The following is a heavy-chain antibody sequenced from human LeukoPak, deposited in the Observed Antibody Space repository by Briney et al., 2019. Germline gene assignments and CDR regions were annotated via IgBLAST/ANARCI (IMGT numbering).Heavy chain of an antibody. CDR2: ISSSSGYI. V-gene: IGHV3-21*01. J-gene: IGHJ4*02. Sequence: GGSLRLSRAASGFTFSSYTMHWVRQAPGKGLEWVSSISSSSGYIYYADSVKGRFTISRDNAKNTLYLQMNSLRAEDTAVYYCARGNYYGQDYWGQGTLVTVSS. CDR1: GFTFSSYT. D-gene: IGHD3-10*01. CDR3: ARGNYYGQDY.